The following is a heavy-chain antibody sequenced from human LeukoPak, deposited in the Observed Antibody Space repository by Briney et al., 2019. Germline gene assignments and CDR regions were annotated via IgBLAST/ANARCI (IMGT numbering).Heavy chain of an antibody. CDR2: IYTSGST. D-gene: IGHD2-2*01. Sequence: SETLSLTCTVSGGSISSGNYYWSWIRQPAGKGLEWIGRIYTSGSTNYNPSLKSRVTILVDTSNNQFSLNLNSVTAADTAVYYCARDICSSTSCYLGAFDIWGQGAMVTVSS. CDR1: GGSISSGNYY. CDR3: ARDICSSTSCYLGAFDI. V-gene: IGHV4-61*02. J-gene: IGHJ3*02.